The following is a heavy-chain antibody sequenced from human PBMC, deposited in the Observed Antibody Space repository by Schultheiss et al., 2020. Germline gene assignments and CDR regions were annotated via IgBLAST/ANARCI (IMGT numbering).Heavy chain of an antibody. J-gene: IGHJ4*02. Sequence: GGSLRLSCAASGFTFSDYYMSWVRQAPGKGLEWVSSISSSSSYIYYADSVKGRFTISRDNAKNSLYLQMNSLRAEDTAVYYCARAGPRDGYNFDYWGQGTLVTVSS. CDR3: ARAGPRDGYNFDY. CDR1: GFTFSDYY. V-gene: IGHV3-21*01. CDR2: ISSSSSYI. D-gene: IGHD5-24*01.